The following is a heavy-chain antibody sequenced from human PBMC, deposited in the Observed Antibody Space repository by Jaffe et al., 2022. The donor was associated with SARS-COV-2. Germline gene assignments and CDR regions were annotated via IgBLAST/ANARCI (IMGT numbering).Heavy chain of an antibody. CDR1: GFTFSNYW. CDR2: IKQDGSEK. V-gene: IGHV3-7*01. D-gene: IGHD3-10*01. J-gene: IGHJ4*02. Sequence: EVQLVESGGDLVQPGGSLRLSCAVSGFTFSNYWMSWVRQAPGKGLEWVANIKQDGSEKNYVDSVKGRFTISRDNAKNSLYLQMNSLRAEDTAVYYCARDRIGRDVVRLDYWGQGTLVTVSS. CDR3: ARDRIGRDVVRLDY.